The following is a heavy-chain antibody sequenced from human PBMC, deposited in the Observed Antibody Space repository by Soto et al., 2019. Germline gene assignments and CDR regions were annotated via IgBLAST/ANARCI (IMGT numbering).Heavy chain of an antibody. CDR1: GFTFSSYS. CDR2: ISSSSSTI. D-gene: IGHD1-26*01. J-gene: IGHJ4*02. Sequence: GGSLRLSCAASGFTFSSYSMNWVRQAPGKGLEWVSYISSSSSTIYYADSVKGRFTISRDNAKNSLYLQMNSLRDEDTAVYYCARGKGSYLIYYFDYWGQGTLVTVSS. V-gene: IGHV3-48*02. CDR3: ARGKGSYLIYYFDY.